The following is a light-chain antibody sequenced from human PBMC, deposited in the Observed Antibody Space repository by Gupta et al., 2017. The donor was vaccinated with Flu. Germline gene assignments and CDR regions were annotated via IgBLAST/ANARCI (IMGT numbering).Light chain of an antibody. CDR1: QSISSN. J-gene: IGKJ5*01. V-gene: IGKV1-39*01. Sequence: QITQSASSLSASVGDRVTITCRASQSISSNLNWYQQKPGNAPKILIYAASSLQSGVPSRFTGSGSGTEFTLTISSLQPEDFATYYCQQSYSTPITFGQGTRLEIK. CDR2: AAS. CDR3: QQSYSTPIT.